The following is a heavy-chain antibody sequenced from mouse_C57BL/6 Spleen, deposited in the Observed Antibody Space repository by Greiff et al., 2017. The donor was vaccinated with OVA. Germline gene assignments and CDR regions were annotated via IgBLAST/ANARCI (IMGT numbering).Heavy chain of an antibody. CDR1: GYAFSSYW. CDR3: ARSGYYGSSYPYYFDY. Sequence: VKVVESGAELVKPGASVKISCKASGYAFSSYWMNWVKQRPGKGLEWIGQIYPGDGDTNYNGKFKGKATLTADKSSSTAYMQLSSLTSEDSAVYFCARSGYYGSSYPYYFDYWGQGTTLTVSS. D-gene: IGHD1-1*01. V-gene: IGHV1-80*01. J-gene: IGHJ2*01. CDR2: IYPGDGDT.